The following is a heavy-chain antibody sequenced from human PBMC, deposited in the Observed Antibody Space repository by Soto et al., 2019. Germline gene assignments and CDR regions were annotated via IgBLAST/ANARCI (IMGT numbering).Heavy chain of an antibody. J-gene: IGHJ5*02. CDR2: ISAYNGNT. D-gene: IGHD6-19*01. Sequence: GASVKVSCKASGYTFTSYGISWVRRAPGQGLEWMGWISAYNGNTNYAQKLQGRVTMTTDISTSTAYMELRSLRSDDTAVYYCARITVAGLNNWFDPWGQGTLVTVSS. CDR1: GYTFTSYG. CDR3: ARITVAGLNNWFDP. V-gene: IGHV1-18*01.